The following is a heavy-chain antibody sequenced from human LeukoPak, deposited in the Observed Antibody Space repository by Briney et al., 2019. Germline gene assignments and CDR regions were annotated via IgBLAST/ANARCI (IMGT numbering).Heavy chain of an antibody. CDR2: ISSSGSTI. Sequence: QPGGSLRLSCAASGFTFSSYEMNWVRQAPGKGLEWVSYISSSGSTIYYADSVKGRFTISRDNAKNSLYLQMNSLRAEDTAVYYCARVGPGVFWAYFDYWGQGTLVTVSS. CDR1: GFTFSSYE. D-gene: IGHD3-16*01. CDR3: ARVGPGVFWAYFDY. V-gene: IGHV3-48*03. J-gene: IGHJ4*02.